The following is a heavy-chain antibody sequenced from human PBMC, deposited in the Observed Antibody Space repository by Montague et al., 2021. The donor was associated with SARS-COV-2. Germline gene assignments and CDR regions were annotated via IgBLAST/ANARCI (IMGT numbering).Heavy chain of an antibody. J-gene: IGHJ6*02. CDR1: GFTLYDFA. D-gene: IGHD2-15*01. V-gene: IGHV3-9*01. CDR3: AKGGQVVMDI. Sequence: SLRLSCXASGFTLYDFAMHWVRQAPGKGLEWVSFISWNSDNMGYXDSVRGRFTISRDNAKNSLFLQMNNLRPEDTALYYCAKGGQVVMDIWGQGTTVTVSS. CDR2: ISWNSDNM.